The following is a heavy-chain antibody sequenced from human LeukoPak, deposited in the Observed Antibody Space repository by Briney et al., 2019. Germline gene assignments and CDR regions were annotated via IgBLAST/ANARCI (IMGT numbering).Heavy chain of an antibody. V-gene: IGHV4-59*01. CDR1: GGSISSYY. CDR3: ARDPHFSMVRGVIIRAGMDV. J-gene: IGHJ6*03. D-gene: IGHD3-10*01. CDR2: IYYSGST. Sequence: SETLSLTCTVSGGSISSYYWSWIRQPPGKGLEWIGYIYYSGSTNYNPSLKSRVTISVDTSKNQFSLKLSSVTAADTAVYYCARDPHFSMVRGVIIRAGMDVWGKGTTVTVSS.